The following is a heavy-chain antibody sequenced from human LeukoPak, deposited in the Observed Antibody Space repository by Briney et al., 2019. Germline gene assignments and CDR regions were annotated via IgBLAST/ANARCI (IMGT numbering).Heavy chain of an antibody. CDR3: ARESAGIDY. Sequence: GGSLRLSCAASGFTFDDYAMHWVRQAPGKGLEWVSLISGDGGSTYYADSVKGRFTISRDNAKNSLYLQMNSLRAEDTAVYYCARESAGIDYWGQGTLVTVSS. J-gene: IGHJ4*02. D-gene: IGHD6-13*01. V-gene: IGHV3-43*02. CDR1: GFTFDDYA. CDR2: ISGDGGST.